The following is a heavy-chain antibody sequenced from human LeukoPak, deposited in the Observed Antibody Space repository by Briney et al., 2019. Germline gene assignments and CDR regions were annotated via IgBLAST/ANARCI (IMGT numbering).Heavy chain of an antibody. CDR1: GGSISSGDYY. V-gene: IGHV4-30-4*01. Sequence: SETLSLTCTVSGGSISSGDYYWSWIRQPPGKGLEWIGYIYYSGSTYYNPSLKSRVTISVDTSKNQFSLKLSSVTAADTAVYYCARMTRFLNCSSTSCYPTDYFDYWGQGTLVTVSS. J-gene: IGHJ4*02. CDR3: ARMTRFLNCSSTSCYPTDYFDY. D-gene: IGHD2-2*01. CDR2: IYYSGST.